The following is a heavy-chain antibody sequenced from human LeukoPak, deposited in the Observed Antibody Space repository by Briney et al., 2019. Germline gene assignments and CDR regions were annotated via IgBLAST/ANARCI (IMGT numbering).Heavy chain of an antibody. CDR3: ARRPYPYFFDY. CDR1: GGSISSGDYY. D-gene: IGHD3-16*01. CDR2: VFHSGST. J-gene: IGHJ4*02. V-gene: IGHV4-61*08. Sequence: SETLSLTCTVSGGSISSGDYYWSWIRQPPGKGLEWIGYVFHSGSTVYHPSLRSRVTISVATSKDQFSLRLSSVTAADTAVYFCARRPYPYFFDYWGQGMLVTVSS.